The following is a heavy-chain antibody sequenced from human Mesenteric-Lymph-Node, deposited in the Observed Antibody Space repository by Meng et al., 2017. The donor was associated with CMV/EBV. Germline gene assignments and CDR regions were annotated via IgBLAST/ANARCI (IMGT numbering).Heavy chain of an antibody. CDR3: ARPFPSWQSPRLDPFGA. CDR2: VHYIGST. J-gene: IGHJ5*02. Sequence: RPLRELGPGQVKPSETLSLPCTVSGDSISSFYYWGWIRQPPGRGLEWIGSVHYIGSTYYSPSLKSRVTVSVDTSKNQFSLRLTSVTAADTAVYYCARPFPSWQSPRLDPFGAWGQGTLVTVSS. D-gene: IGHD6-19*01. CDR1: GDSISSFYY. V-gene: IGHV4-39*01.